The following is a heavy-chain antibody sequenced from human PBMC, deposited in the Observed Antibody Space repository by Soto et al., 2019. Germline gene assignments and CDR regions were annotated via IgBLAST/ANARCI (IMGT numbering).Heavy chain of an antibody. D-gene: IGHD3-10*01. CDR1: GYTFTGYY. CDR2: INPNSGGT. Sequence: GASVKVSCKASGYTFTGYYIHWVRQAPGQGLEWMGWINPNSGGTNYAQKFQGRVTMTRDTSISTAYMELSRLRSDDTAVYYCAKPTITMVRGVISYGMDVWGQGTTVTVSS. J-gene: IGHJ6*02. CDR3: AKPTITMVRGVISYGMDV. V-gene: IGHV1-2*02.